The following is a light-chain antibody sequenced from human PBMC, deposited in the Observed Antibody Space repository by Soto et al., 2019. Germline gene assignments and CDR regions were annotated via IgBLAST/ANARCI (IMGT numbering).Light chain of an antibody. CDR3: HHYGDSPPET. CDR2: GAF. Sequence: EIVLTQSPGTLSSSPGERATLSCRASQRIYSRYLAWYQQRPGQPPRLLIHGAFTRATGISDRFSGSGSGTDFTLTISRLEPEDFAVYYCHHYGDSPPETFGQGTRVEIK. CDR1: QRIYSRY. J-gene: IGKJ1*01. V-gene: IGKV3-20*01.